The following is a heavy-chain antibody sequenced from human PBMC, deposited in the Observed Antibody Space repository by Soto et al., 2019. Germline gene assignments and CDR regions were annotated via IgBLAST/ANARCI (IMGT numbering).Heavy chain of an antibody. CDR2: FYSGGNT. CDR3: AREASGSGLWSQGSFDY. V-gene: IGHV3-66*01. CDR1: GFTVRSNY. D-gene: IGHD6-19*01. J-gene: IGHJ4*02. Sequence: EVQLVESGGGLVQPGGSLRLSCVVSGFTVRSNYMSWVRPAPGKGLERVSAFYSGGNTYYADSLKGRFTISRDNSQNTPYLQMNSLRAEDTAVDFCAREASGSGLWSQGSFDYWGQGTLVTVSS.